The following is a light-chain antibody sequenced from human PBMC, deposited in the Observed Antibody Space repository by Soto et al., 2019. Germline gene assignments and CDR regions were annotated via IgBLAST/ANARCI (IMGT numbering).Light chain of an antibody. CDR3: QSYDSSHVV. CDR2: GNS. J-gene: IGLJ2*01. V-gene: IGLV1-40*01. Sequence: QAVVTQPPSVSGAPGQRVTISCTGSSSNIGAGYDVHWYQQLPGTAPKLLIYGNSNRPSGVPDRFSGSKSGTSASLAITGLQAEDASDYYCQSYDSSHVVFGGGTKLTVL. CDR1: SSNIGAGYD.